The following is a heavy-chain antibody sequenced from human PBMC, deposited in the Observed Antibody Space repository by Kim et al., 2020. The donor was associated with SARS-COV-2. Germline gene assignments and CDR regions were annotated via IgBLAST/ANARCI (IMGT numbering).Heavy chain of an antibody. V-gene: IGHV3-74*01. J-gene: IGHJ6*02. CDR3: ASSSLGYCSGGSCYRPGYYYGMGV. CDR1: GFTFSSYW. CDR2: INSDGSST. Sequence: GGSLRLSCAASGFTFSSYWMHWVRQAQGKGLVWVSRINSDGSSTSYADSVKGRFTISRDNAKNTLYLQMNSLRAEDTAVYYCASSSLGYCSGGSCYRPGYYYGMGVWGPGTTVTVSS. D-gene: IGHD2-15*01.